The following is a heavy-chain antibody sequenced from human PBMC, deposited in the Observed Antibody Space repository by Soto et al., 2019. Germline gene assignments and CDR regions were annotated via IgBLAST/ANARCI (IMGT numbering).Heavy chain of an antibody. CDR3: ARGTYGDYDF. CDR1: GFTFSSYA. J-gene: IGHJ4*02. V-gene: IGHV3-23*01. Sequence: GGSLRLSCAASGFTFSSYAMSWVRQAPGKGLEWVSALSAGGTSAYYTVSVEGRFTISRDNSKNILYLQMNSLKTDDTAVYYCARGTYGDYDFWGQGTLVTVSS. D-gene: IGHD4-17*01. CDR2: LSAGGTSA.